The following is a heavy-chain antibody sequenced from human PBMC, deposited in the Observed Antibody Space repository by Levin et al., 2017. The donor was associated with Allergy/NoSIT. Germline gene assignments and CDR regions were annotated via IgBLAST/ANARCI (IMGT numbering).Heavy chain of an antibody. V-gene: IGHV3-30*18. CDR2: ISYDGSNK. CDR3: AKDREACIGTSDTYGVEV. Sequence: AGGSLRLSCAASGFIFSNFGMHWVRQAPGKGLEWVAAISYDGSNKYYGDDVKGRFSISRDNSKNTVYLQMNSLRTEDTAVYYCAKDREACIGTSDTYGVEVWGQGTSVTVS. CDR1: GFIFSNFG. J-gene: IGHJ6*02. D-gene: IGHD2-2*01.